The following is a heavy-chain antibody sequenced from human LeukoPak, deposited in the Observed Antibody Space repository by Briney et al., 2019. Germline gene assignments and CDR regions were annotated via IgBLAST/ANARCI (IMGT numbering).Heavy chain of an antibody. Sequence: GGSLRLSCAASEFTVNSHYMSWVRQAPGKGLEWVSVIYSGGSPYYADSMKGRFTISRDNSKNTVYLQMNSLRAEDTAVYYCARGYNYYDSSGYYRAFDNWGQGTLVTVSS. V-gene: IGHV3-53*01. J-gene: IGHJ4*02. D-gene: IGHD3-22*01. CDR3: ARGYNYYDSSGYYRAFDN. CDR2: IYSGGSP. CDR1: EFTVNSHY.